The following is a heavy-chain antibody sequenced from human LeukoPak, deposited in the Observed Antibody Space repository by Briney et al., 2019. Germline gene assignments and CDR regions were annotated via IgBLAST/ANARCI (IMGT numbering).Heavy chain of an antibody. CDR1: GFTFSSYS. CDR2: ISSSSSYI. CDR3: ARDCPVVTALLDY. J-gene: IGHJ4*02. D-gene: IGHD4-23*01. Sequence: GGSLRLSCAASGFTFSSYSMNWVRQAPGKGLEWVSSISSSSSYIYYADSVKGRSTISRDNAKDSLYLQMNSLRAEDTAVYYCARDCPVVTALLDYWGQETPVTVSS. V-gene: IGHV3-21*01.